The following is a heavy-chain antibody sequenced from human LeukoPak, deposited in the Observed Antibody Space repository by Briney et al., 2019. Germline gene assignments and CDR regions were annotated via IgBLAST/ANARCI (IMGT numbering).Heavy chain of an antibody. CDR2: ISWNSGTV. Sequence: GGSLRLSRAASGFTFDHYAMHWVRQAPGKGLEWVSSISWNSGTVDYADSVKGRFTISRDNAKNSLYLQMNSPRTEDMAFYYCARDVWPYTYYYDTHPLGGGFDYWGQGTLVIVSS. D-gene: IGHD3-22*01. CDR1: GFTFDHYA. CDR3: ARDVWPYTYYYDTHPLGGGFDY. J-gene: IGHJ4*02. V-gene: IGHV3-9*03.